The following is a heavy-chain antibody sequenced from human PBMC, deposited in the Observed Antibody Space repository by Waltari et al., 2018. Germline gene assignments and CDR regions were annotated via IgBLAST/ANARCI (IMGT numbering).Heavy chain of an antibody. V-gene: IGHV3-23*04. CDR2: LRFNGMNT. Sequence: EVQLVESGGGLVQPGGSLRLSCAAFGFTLRRQDMSWVRKAPGKGVEWVSALRFNGMNTYYADSVKGRFTISRDNSKNALYLQMNSLRAEDTAVYYCAKVNWNTNDQSWGQGTLVTVSS. D-gene: IGHD1-20*01. J-gene: IGHJ5*02. CDR1: GFTLRRQD. CDR3: AKVNWNTNDQS.